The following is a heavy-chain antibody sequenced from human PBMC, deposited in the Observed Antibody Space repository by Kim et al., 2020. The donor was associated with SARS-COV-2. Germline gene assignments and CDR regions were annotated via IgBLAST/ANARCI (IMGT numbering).Heavy chain of an antibody. Sequence: SVKSRFSISSDKSRITVNLQMNSLRAEDTAVYYCAKDSENDFGDQVDYWGQGTLVTVSS. V-gene: IGHV3-23*01. D-gene: IGHD4-17*01. CDR3: AKDSENDFGDQVDY. J-gene: IGHJ4*02.